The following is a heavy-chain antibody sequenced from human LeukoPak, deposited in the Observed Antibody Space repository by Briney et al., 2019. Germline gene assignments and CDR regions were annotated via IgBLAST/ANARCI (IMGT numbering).Heavy chain of an antibody. D-gene: IGHD3-10*01. Sequence: GGSLRLSCAASGFSVSSNYMSWVRQAPGKGLEWVSVIYSGDRTYYADSVKGRFTISRDNSKNTLYLQMNSLRAEDTAVYYCARRMVRGVDFDYWGQGTLVTVSS. CDR1: GFSVSSNY. CDR3: ARRMVRGVDFDY. V-gene: IGHV3-53*01. CDR2: IYSGDRT. J-gene: IGHJ4*02.